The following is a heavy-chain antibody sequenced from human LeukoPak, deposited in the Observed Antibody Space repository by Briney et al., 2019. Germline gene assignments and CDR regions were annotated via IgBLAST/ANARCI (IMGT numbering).Heavy chain of an antibody. CDR2: ISADGGTT. J-gene: IGHJ4*02. V-gene: IGHV3-43*02. CDR1: GITFDDYA. CDR3: ARYNWNYYFDY. Sequence: GGSLRLSCAASGITFDDYAIHWVRQAPGKGLEWVSLISADGGTTYYADSVKGRFTISRDNGKNSLYLQMNSLRTEDTALYYCARYNWNYYFDYWGQGTLVTVSS. D-gene: IGHD1-7*01.